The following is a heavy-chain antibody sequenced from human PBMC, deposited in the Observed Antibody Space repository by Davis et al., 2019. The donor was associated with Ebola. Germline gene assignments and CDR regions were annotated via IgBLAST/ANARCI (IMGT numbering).Heavy chain of an antibody. D-gene: IGHD5-12*01. CDR2: IYYSGST. CDR3: ARGGKYSGYDYDY. V-gene: IGHV4-59*01. CDR1: GGSISSYY. Sequence: PSEPLSLTCTVPGGSISSYYWSWIRQPPGKGLAWIGYIYYSGSTNYNPSLKSRVTISVDTSKNQFSLKLSSVTAADTAVYYCARGGKYSGYDYDYWGQGTLVTVSS. J-gene: IGHJ4*02.